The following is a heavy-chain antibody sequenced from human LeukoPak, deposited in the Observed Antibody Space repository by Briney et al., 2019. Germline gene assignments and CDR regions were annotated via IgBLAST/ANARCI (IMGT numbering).Heavy chain of an antibody. Sequence: PGGSLRLSCAASGFTFSNYGMHWVRQAPGKVLERVAFIRYDGSNKYYADSVKGRFTISRDHSKNTLYLQMNSLRAEDTAVYYCAKAELWFGELYPIDYWGQGTLVTVSS. CDR3: AKAELWFGELYPIDY. CDR2: IRYDGSNK. CDR1: GFTFSNYG. V-gene: IGHV3-30*02. J-gene: IGHJ4*02. D-gene: IGHD3-10*01.